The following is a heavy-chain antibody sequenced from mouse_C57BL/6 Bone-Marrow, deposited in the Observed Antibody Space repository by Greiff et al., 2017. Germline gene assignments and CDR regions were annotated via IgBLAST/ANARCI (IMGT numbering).Heavy chain of an antibody. V-gene: IGHV3-6*01. CDR3: ARDYYYSNPWFAY. CDR1: GYSITSGYY. Sequence: EVKLQESGPGLVKPSQSLSLTCSVTGYSITSGYYWNWIRQFPGNKLEWMGYISYDGSNNYNPSLKNRISITRDTSKNQFFLKLNSVTTEDTATYYCARDYYYSNPWFAYWGQGTLVTVSA. CDR2: ISYDGSN. D-gene: IGHD2-5*01. J-gene: IGHJ3*01.